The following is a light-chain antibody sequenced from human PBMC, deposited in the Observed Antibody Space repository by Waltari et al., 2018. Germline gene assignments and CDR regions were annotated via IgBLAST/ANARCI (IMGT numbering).Light chain of an antibody. CDR3: CSYAGNSMI. J-gene: IGLJ2*01. CDR2: DIK. Sequence: QSALTQPRSVSGSPGQSVTISCSGTSSDIGAYMYVSWYQQHPGKAPRLIIYDIKKTPSGVPDRFSGSKSGNTASLTISGLQPDDGADYFCCSYAGNSMIFGGGTMLTVL. V-gene: IGLV2-11*01. CDR1: SSDIGAYMY.